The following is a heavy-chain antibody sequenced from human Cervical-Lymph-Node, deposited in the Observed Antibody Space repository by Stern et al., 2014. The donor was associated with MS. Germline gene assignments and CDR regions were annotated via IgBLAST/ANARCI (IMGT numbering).Heavy chain of an antibody. CDR2: IYHSGIT. D-gene: IGHD3-10*01. Sequence: QLQLQESGPGLVTPSGTLSLTCAVSGDSITSNSWWTWVRQAPGKGLEWIGEIYHSGITTYNPSLESRVTISIYKSNNQFSLRLSSVTAADTAVYYCARASMVRGVISRHFDYWGQGTLVTVSS. V-gene: IGHV4-4*02. J-gene: IGHJ4*02. CDR1: GDSITSNSW. CDR3: ARASMVRGVISRHFDY.